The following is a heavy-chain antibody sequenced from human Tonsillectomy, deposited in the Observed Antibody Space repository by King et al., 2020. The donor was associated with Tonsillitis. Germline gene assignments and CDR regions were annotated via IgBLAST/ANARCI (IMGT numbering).Heavy chain of an antibody. CDR2: ISYDGSNK. D-gene: IGHD3-10*01. CDR1: GFTFSSYA. Sequence: VQLVESGGGVVQPGRSLRLSCAASGFTFSSYAMHWVRQTPGKGLEWVADISYDGSNKYYADSVKGRFTISRDNSKNTLYLQMNSLRAEDTAVYYCARELPPYRLLWFGETDYSYGMDIWGEGTTGTVSS. CDR3: ARELPPYRLLWFGETDYSYGMDI. V-gene: IGHV3-30*04. J-gene: IGHJ6*04.